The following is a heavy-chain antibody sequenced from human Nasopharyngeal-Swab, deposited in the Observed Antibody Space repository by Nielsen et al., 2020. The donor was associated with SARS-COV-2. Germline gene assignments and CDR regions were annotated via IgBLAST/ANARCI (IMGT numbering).Heavy chain of an antibody. J-gene: IGHJ2*01. CDR2: INSDGSST. V-gene: IGHV3-74*01. CDR3: ARGWNYYDSSGYYRGYFDL. Sequence: VRQAPGKGLVWVSRINSDGSSTSYADSVKGRFTISRDNAKNTLYLQMNSLRAEDTAVYYCARGWNYYDSSGYYRGYFDLWGRGTLVTVS. D-gene: IGHD3-22*01.